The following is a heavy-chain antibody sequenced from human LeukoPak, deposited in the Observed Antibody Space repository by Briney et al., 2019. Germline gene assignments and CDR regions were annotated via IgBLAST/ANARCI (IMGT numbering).Heavy chain of an antibody. J-gene: IGHJ4*02. CDR2: IKQDGSEK. CDR3: ARMRVAATSQFDY. CDR1: GFTFSYYW. D-gene: IGHD2-15*01. Sequence: PGGSLRLSCAASGFTFSYYWMGWVRQAPGKGLEWVANIKQDGSEKYYVDSVRGRFTISRDNAKNSLYLQMNSMRAEDTAVYYCARMRVAATSQFDYWGQGILVTVSS. V-gene: IGHV3-7*02.